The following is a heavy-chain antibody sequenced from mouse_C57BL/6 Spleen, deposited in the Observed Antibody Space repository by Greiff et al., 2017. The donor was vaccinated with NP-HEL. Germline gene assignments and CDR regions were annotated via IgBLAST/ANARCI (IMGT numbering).Heavy chain of an antibody. CDR2: ISSGSSTI. CDR1: GFTFSDYG. CDR3: ARPGDGPYWYFDV. D-gene: IGHD2-3*01. Sequence: DVHLVESGGGLVKPGGSLKLSCAASGFTFSDYGMHWVRQAPEKGLEWVAYISSGSSTIYYADTVKGRFTISRDNAKNTLFLQMTSLRSEDTAMYYCARPGDGPYWYFDVWGTGTTVTVSS. V-gene: IGHV5-17*01. J-gene: IGHJ1*03.